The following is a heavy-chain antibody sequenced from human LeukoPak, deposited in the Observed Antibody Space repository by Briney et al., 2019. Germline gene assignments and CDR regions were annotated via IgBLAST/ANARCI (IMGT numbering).Heavy chain of an antibody. J-gene: IGHJ4*02. V-gene: IGHV4-39*01. CDR2: ISHTGTT. Sequence: PSGTLPLTCTVSGGSITISDYYWGWIRLPPGKGLEWIGTISHTGTTYYNPSLQSRVTISVDKSKNQFSLKLSSVTAADTAVYYCATREHHVLRTPGDYWGQGTLVTVSS. D-gene: IGHD6-6*01. CDR1: GGSITISDYY. CDR3: ATREHHVLRTPGDY.